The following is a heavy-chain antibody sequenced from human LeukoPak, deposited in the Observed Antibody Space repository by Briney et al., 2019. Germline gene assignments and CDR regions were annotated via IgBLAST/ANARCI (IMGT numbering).Heavy chain of an antibody. V-gene: IGHV3-66*01. CDR2: IYGGGGT. J-gene: IGHJ6*02. Sequence: PGGSLRLSCAASGFSVSSNYMNWVRQAPGKGLEWVSVIYGGGGTYSADSVKGRFTISRDDSKNTLYLQMNSLRDEDTAVYYCARGAAVVGWRCLDVWGQGTTVTVSS. CDR1: GFSVSSNY. D-gene: IGHD6-13*01. CDR3: ARGAAVVGWRCLDV.